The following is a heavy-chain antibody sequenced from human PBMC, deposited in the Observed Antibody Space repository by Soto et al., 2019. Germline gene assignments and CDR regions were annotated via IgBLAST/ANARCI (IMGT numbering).Heavy chain of an antibody. CDR1: GFTFSSYA. CDR3: AKLDIVATTQENFDY. D-gene: IGHD5-12*01. CDR2: ISGSGDIT. Sequence: GGSLRLSCAASGFTFSSYAMSWVRQAPGKGLEWVSVISGSGDITYYADSVKGRFTISRDNSKNTLYLQMNSLRAEDAAVYYCAKLDIVATTQENFDYWGQGTLVNVSS. J-gene: IGHJ4*02. V-gene: IGHV3-23*01.